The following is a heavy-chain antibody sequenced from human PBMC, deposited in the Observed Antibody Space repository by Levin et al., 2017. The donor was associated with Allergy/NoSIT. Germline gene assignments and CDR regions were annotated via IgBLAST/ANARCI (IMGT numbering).Heavy chain of an antibody. CDR3: ARDLGVDTTMIFFDC. CDR1: GYSFTSFG. J-gene: IGHJ4*02. D-gene: IGHD5-18*01. CDR2: SSAYNGNT. Sequence: PKASVKVSCKASGYSFTSFGISWVRQAPGQGLEWMGWSSAYNGNTNYGQKLQGRVTMTTDTSTSTAYMELRSLRSDDTAVYYSARDLGVDTTMIFFDCWGQGTLVTVSS. V-gene: IGHV1-18*01.